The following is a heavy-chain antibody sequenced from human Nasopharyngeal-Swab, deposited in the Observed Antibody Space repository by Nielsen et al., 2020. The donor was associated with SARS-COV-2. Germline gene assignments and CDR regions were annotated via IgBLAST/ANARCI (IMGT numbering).Heavy chain of an antibody. D-gene: IGHD2-2*01. J-gene: IGHJ6*02. CDR2: IYTSGST. V-gene: IGHV4-4*07. CDR1: GGSISSYY. CDR3: GRGACSITTCYENVDV. Sequence: SETLSLTCSVSGGSISSYYWNWIRQPAGKGLEWIGRIYTSGSTNYNPSLKSRVTMSVDTSKNQFSLKLSSVTAADTAVYYCGRGACSITTCYENVDVWGQGTTVTVSS.